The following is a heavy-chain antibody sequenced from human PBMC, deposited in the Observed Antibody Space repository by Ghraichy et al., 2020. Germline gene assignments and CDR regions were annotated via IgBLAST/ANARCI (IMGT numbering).Heavy chain of an antibody. J-gene: IGHJ4*02. D-gene: IGHD4-11*01. CDR3: ARTYSNNWDSPLDS. Sequence: LSLTCAASGFTFNEYWMSWVRQAPGKGLEWVANINQDGSERYFVDSVAGRISISRDNAKNSLDLQMNSLRTEDTAVYFCARTYSNNWDSPLDSWGQGTLVTVSS. CDR1: GFTFNEYW. CDR2: INQDGSER. V-gene: IGHV3-7*01.